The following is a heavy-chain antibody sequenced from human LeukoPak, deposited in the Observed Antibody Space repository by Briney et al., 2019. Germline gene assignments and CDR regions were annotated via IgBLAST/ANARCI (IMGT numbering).Heavy chain of an antibody. CDR2: INPNSGGT. V-gene: IGHV1-2*02. CDR1: GYTFTGYY. CDR3: ARDTRITMVRERYGFDY. J-gene: IGHJ4*02. D-gene: IGHD3-10*01. Sequence: ASVKVSCKASGYTFTGYYMHWVRQAPGQGLEWMGWINPNSGGTNYAQKFQGRVTMTRDTSISTAYMELSRLRSDDTAVYYCARDTRITMVRERYGFDYWGQGTLVTVSS.